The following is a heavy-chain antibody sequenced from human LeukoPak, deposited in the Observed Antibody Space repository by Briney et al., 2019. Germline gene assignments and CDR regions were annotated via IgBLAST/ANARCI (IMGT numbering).Heavy chain of an antibody. CDR1: GYSFTSNY. CDR3: ARDQEGFDY. Sequence: ASVTVSCKASGYSFTSNYIHWVRQAPGQGLEWMGMIYPRDGSTGYAQRFQDRVTVTRDTSTSTVHMELSGLRSEDTAVYYCARDQEGFDYWGQGTLVTVSS. J-gene: IGHJ4*02. CDR2: IYPRDGST. V-gene: IGHV1-46*01.